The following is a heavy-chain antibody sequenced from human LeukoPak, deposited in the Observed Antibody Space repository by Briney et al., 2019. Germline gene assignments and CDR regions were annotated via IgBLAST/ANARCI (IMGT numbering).Heavy chain of an antibody. CDR3: ARDTPSSGFDY. J-gene: IGHJ4*02. D-gene: IGHD3-10*01. Sequence: GGSLRLSCAASGFTVSSNYMSWIRQDPGKGLEWVSVIYSGGSTYYADSVKGRFTISRDNSKNTVNLQMNSLRPEDTAVYYCARDTPSSGFDYWGQGTQVTVSS. V-gene: IGHV3-53*01. CDR1: GFTVSSNY. CDR2: IYSGGST.